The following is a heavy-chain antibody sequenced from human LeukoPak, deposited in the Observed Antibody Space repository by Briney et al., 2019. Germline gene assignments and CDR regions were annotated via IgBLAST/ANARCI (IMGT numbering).Heavy chain of an antibody. J-gene: IGHJ5*02. CDR1: GGSISSYY. Sequence: SETLSLTCTVSGGSISSYYWSWIRQPPGKGLEWIGYIYYSGSTNYNPSLKSRITISVDTSKNQFSLKLSSVTAADTAVYYCARACGGDCYPLGFDPWGQGTLVAVSS. V-gene: IGHV4-59*01. CDR2: IYYSGST. CDR3: ARACGGDCYPLGFDP. D-gene: IGHD2-21*02.